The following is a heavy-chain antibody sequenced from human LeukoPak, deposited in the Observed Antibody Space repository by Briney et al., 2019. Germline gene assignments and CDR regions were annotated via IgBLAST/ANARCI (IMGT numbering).Heavy chain of an antibody. CDR3: ARDSGDGYNYYYYYYMDV. V-gene: IGHV6-1*01. Sequence: SQTLSLTCAISGDSVSSNSAAWNWIRQSPSRGLEWLGRTYYRSKWYNDYAVSVKSRITINPDTSKNQFSLQLNSVTPEDTAVYYCARDSGDGYNYYYYYYMDVWGKGTRSPSP. D-gene: IGHD5-24*01. J-gene: IGHJ6*03. CDR1: GDSVSSNSAA. CDR2: TYYRSKWYN.